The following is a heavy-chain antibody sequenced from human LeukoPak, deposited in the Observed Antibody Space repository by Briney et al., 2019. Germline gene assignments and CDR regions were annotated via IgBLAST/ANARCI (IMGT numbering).Heavy chain of an antibody. CDR1: GGSIGSYY. D-gene: IGHD3-22*01. Sequence: PSETLSLTCIISGGSIGSYYWSWIRQPPGKGLEWIGHIYYSGSTDYNPSLRSRVTISVDTSKNQFSLRLSSVTAADTAVYYCARDRSDGSGYYGYYFDYWGQGTLVSVSS. CDR3: ARDRSDGSGYYGYYFDY. J-gene: IGHJ4*02. CDR2: IYYSGST. V-gene: IGHV4-59*01.